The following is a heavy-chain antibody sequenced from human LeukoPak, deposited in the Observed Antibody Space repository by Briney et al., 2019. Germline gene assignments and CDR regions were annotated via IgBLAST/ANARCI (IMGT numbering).Heavy chain of an antibody. V-gene: IGHV4-39*07. CDR3: ARVGYSYGDPGYYYYYMNV. J-gene: IGHJ6*03. Sequence: PSETLSLTCAVSVDSISSSSSYCGWIRQPPGKGLEWIGSIHYSGSTYNNPSYKSRLTISVDTSKNQHSLKLSSVTAADTAVYYCARVGYSYGDPGYYYYYMNVLGKGATVTISS. D-gene: IGHD5-18*01. CDR2: IHYSGST. CDR1: VDSISSSSSY.